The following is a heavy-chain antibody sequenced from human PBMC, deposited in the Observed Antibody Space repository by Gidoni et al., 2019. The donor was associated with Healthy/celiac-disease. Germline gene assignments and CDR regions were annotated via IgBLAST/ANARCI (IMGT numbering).Heavy chain of an antibody. CDR1: AFTFSNAW. CDR2: IKSKTDGGTT. J-gene: IGHJ4*02. V-gene: IGHV3-15*01. Sequence: EVQLVESGGGLVKPGGSLRLSCAASAFTFSNAWMSWVRQAPGKGLEWVGRIKSKTDGGTTDYAAPVKGRFTISRDDSKNTLYLQMNSLKTEDTAVYYCTTAPLWGAAAATGYWGQGTLVTVSS. CDR3: TTAPLWGAAAATGY. D-gene: IGHD6-13*01.